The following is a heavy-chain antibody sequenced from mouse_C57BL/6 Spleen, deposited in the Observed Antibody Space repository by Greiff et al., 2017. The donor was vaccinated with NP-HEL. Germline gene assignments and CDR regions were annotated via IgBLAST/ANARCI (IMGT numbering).Heavy chain of an antibody. CDR3: ARQGGQSMDY. D-gene: IGHD3-3*01. J-gene: IGHJ4*01. CDR2: INPNNGGT. V-gene: IGHV1-26*01. CDR1: GYTFTDYY. Sequence: EVKLVESGPELVKPGASVKISCKASGYTFTDYYMNWVKQSHGKSLEWIGDINPNNGGTSYNQKFKGKATLTVDKSSSTAYMELRSLTSEDSAVYYCARQGGQSMDYWGQGTSVTVSS.